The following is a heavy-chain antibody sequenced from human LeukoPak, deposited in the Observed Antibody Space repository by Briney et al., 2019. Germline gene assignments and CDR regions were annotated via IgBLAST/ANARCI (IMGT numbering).Heavy chain of an antibody. Sequence: SGTLSLTCTVSGGSISSYYWSWIRQPPGKGLEWIGYIYYSGSTNYNPSLKSRVTISVDTSKNQFSLKLNSVTAADTAVYYCARAAEYNWFDPWGQGTLVTVSS. CDR1: GGSISSYY. J-gene: IGHJ5*02. CDR3: ARAAEYNWFDP. CDR2: IYYSGST. V-gene: IGHV4-59*01. D-gene: IGHD6-25*01.